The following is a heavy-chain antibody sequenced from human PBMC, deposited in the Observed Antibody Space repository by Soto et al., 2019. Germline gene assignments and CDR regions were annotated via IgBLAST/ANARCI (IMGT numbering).Heavy chain of an antibody. J-gene: IGHJ2*01. CDR1: GDSVSSNSAA. D-gene: IGHD2-2*01. V-gene: IGHV6-1*01. CDR2: TYYRSKWYN. CDR3: ARDRGYCSSTSCYANWYFDL. Sequence: SQTLSLTCAISGDSVSSNSAAWNWIRQSPSRGLEWLGRTYYRSKWYNDYAVSVKSRITINPDTSKNQFSLQLYSVTPEDTAVYYCARDRGYCSSTSCYANWYFDLWGRGTLVTVSS.